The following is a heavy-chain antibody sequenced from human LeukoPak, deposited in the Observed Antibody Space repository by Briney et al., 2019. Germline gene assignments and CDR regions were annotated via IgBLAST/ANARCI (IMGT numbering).Heavy chain of an antibody. V-gene: IGHV3-23*01. D-gene: IGHD2-2*01. CDR2: ISGSGGST. J-gene: IGHJ4*02. CDR3: AKDDSVVVPAAMPFDY. Sequence: GGSLRLSCAASGFTFSSYAMSWVRQAPGKGLEWVSAISGSGGSTYYADSVKGRFTISRDNSKNTLYLQMNSLRAEDTAEYYCAKDDSVVVPAAMPFDYWGQGTLVTVSS. CDR1: GFTFSSYA.